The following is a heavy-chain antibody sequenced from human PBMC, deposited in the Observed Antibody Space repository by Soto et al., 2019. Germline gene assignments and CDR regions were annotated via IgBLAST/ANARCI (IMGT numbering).Heavy chain of an antibody. J-gene: IGHJ3*02. CDR1: GYTFTSYD. CDR2: MNPNSGNT. Sequence: QVPLVQSGAEVKKPGASVKVSCKASGYTFTSYDINWVRQATGQGLEWMGWMNPNSGNTGYAQKFQGRVTMTRNTSISTAYMELSSLRSEDTAVYYCASAYYYGSGSYLDAFDIWGQGTMVTVSS. V-gene: IGHV1-8*01. D-gene: IGHD3-10*01. CDR3: ASAYYYGSGSYLDAFDI.